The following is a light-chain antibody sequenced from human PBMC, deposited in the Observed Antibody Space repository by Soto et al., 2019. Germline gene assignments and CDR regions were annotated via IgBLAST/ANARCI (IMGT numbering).Light chain of an antibody. J-gene: IGKJ3*01. V-gene: IGKV3-11*01. CDR1: QSVSSY. Sequence: EIVLTQSPATLSLSPGARATLSCRASQSVSSYLAWYQQKPGQAPRLLIYDASNRATGIPARFSGSGSGTDFTLTISSLEPEDFAVYYCQQRSKWPIFTFGPGTKVDIK. CDR3: QQRSKWPIFT. CDR2: DAS.